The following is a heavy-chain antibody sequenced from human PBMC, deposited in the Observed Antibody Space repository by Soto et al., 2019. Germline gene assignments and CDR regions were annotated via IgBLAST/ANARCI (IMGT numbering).Heavy chain of an antibody. Sequence: PGGSLRLSCAASGFSFSNTRIHWVRQAPGKGLVWVSRINNEERTTGYADSVKGRFTISRDNARNTVYLQMNSLRAEDTAMYYCTRDPGYEGHDWRFDSWGQGTLVTVSS. CDR2: INNEERTT. CDR3: TRDPGYEGHDWRFDS. J-gene: IGHJ4*02. V-gene: IGHV3-74*01. D-gene: IGHD1-1*01. CDR1: GFSFSNTR.